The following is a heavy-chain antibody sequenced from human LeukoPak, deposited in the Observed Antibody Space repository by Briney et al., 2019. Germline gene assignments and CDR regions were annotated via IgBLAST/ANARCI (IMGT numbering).Heavy chain of an antibody. CDR2: IYYSGST. CDR1: GGSVSSNRYY. J-gene: IGHJ5*02. Sequence: SETLSLTCTGSGGSVSSNRYYWGWIRQPPGKGLEGIGSIYYSGSTYYNPSLKSRVTISVDTSKNQFSLKLSSVTAADTAVYYCARRSDSLGFDPWGQGTLVTVSS. D-gene: IGHD3-9*01. CDR3: ARRSDSLGFDP. V-gene: IGHV4-39*01.